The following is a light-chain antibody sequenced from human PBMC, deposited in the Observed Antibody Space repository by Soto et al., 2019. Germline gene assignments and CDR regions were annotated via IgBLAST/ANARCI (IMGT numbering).Light chain of an antibody. CDR3: LQDYNYPRT. Sequence: AIQMTQSPSSLSASVGDRVTITCRASQGIRDDLGWYQQKPGKAPKLLIYAASNLQSGVPSRFSGSGFGADFTITISSLQPEDSATYYCLQDYNYPRTFGQGTKVEIK. J-gene: IGKJ1*01. CDR2: AAS. V-gene: IGKV1-6*01. CDR1: QGIRDD.